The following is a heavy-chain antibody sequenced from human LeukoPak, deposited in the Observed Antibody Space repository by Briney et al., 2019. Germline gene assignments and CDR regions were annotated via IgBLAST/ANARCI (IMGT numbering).Heavy chain of an antibody. CDR3: ARVRLEYGFDY. CDR1: GYSISSGYY. D-gene: IGHD1-1*01. J-gene: IGHJ4*02. V-gene: IGHV4-38-2*02. Sequence: SETLSLTCTVSGYSISSGYYWGWIRQPPGKGLEWIGSIYHSGSTYYNPSLKSRVTISVDTSKNQFSLKLSSVTAADTAVYYCARVRLEYGFDYWGQGTLVTVSS. CDR2: IYHSGST.